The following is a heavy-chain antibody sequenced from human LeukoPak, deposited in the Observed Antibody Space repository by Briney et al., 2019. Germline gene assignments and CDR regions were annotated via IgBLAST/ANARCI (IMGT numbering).Heavy chain of an antibody. V-gene: IGHV3-48*03. CDR3: AGDKEIVVTMDGGDY. CDR2: IGSSGSPI. CDR1: GFSFSSYE. J-gene: IGHJ4*02. D-gene: IGHD3-3*01. Sequence: GGSLGLSCAASGFSFSSYEMNWVRQAPGKGLEWLSYIGSSGSPIYYADSVKGRFTISRDNAKNSLYLQMNSLRAEDTAVYYCAGDKEIVVTMDGGDYWGQGTLVTVSS.